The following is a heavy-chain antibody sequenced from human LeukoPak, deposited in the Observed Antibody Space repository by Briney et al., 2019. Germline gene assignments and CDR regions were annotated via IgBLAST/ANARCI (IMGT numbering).Heavy chain of an antibody. CDR3: AKDIRSSSWYGDAFDI. D-gene: IGHD6-13*01. J-gene: IGHJ3*02. Sequence: GGSLRLSCAASGFTFDDYAMHWVRQAPGKGLEWVSGISWNSGSIGYADSVKGRFTISRDNAKNSLYLQMNSLRAEDTALYYCAKDIRSSSWYGDAFDIWGQGTMVTVSS. CDR1: GFTFDDYA. V-gene: IGHV3-9*01. CDR2: ISWNSGSI.